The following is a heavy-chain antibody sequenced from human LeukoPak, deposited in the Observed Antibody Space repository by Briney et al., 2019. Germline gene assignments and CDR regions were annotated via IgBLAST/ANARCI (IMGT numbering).Heavy chain of an antibody. V-gene: IGHV1-18*01. J-gene: IGHJ6*03. CDR3: ARAVPCSSTSCYIEHYYYYYMDV. CDR2: ISAYNDNT. CDR1: GYTFTSYG. D-gene: IGHD2-2*02. Sequence: GASVKVSCKASGYTFTSYGISWVRQDPGQGLEWMGWISAYNDNTNYAQKLQGRVTMTTDTSTSTAYMELRSLRSDDTAVYYCARAVPCSSTSCYIEHYYYYYMDVWGKGTTVTVSS.